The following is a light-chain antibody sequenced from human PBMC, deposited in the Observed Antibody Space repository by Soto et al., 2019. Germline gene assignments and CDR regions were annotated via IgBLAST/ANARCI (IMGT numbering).Light chain of an antibody. V-gene: IGLV1-44*01. J-gene: IGLJ3*02. Sequence: QSVLTQPPSASGTPGQRVTISCSGSSSNIRSNTVNWYQQLPGTAPTLLIYNDNQRPSGVPDRFSGSKSGTSASLAISGLQSEDEADYYCAAWDDSLNGWVFGGGTKLTVL. CDR1: SSNIRSNT. CDR3: AAWDDSLNGWV. CDR2: NDN.